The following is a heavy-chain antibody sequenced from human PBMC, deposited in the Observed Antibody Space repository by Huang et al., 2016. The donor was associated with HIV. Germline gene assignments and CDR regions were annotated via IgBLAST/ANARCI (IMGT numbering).Heavy chain of an antibody. CDR2: LSYGGHT. Sequence: QVQLQESGPGLVRPSETLSLTCSVSGGSISRHYWSWIRQSPGKGLEWIGSLSYGGHTKYNPSLKSRASISMDTSKNQFSLKLTFMTAADAGVFYCARGTTWASSWYFELWGRGTLVTVSS. J-gene: IGHJ2*01. D-gene: IGHD1-7*01. CDR3: ARGTTWASSWYFEL. V-gene: IGHV4-59*11. CDR1: GGSISRHY.